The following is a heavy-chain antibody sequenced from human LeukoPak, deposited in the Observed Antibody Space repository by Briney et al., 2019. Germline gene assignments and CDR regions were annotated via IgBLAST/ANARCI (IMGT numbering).Heavy chain of an antibody. J-gene: IGHJ4*02. D-gene: IGHD6-13*01. CDR1: GYIFTGYY. Sequence: GASVKGSCKASGYIFTGYYMHWVRQAPGQGLEWMGWINPNSGGTNYAQKFQGRVTMTRDTSISTAYMELSRLRSDDTAVYYCAVIAAAATRDYWGQGTLVTVSS. V-gene: IGHV1-2*02. CDR3: AVIAAAATRDY. CDR2: INPNSGGT.